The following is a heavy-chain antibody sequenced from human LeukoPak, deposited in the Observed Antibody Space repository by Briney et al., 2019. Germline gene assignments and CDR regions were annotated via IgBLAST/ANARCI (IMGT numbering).Heavy chain of an antibody. V-gene: IGHV4-59*08. J-gene: IGHJ5*02. CDR3: ARQVTAAAGTNWFDP. CDR2: IHYSGST. D-gene: IGHD6-13*01. Sequence: PSETLSLTCTVSGGSISSSYWTWIRQPPGKGLEWMGYIHYSGSTHYSPSLKSRVTMSVDTSKNQFSLKLSSMTAADTAIYYCARQVTAAAGTNWFDPWGQGTLVTVSS. CDR1: GGSISSSY.